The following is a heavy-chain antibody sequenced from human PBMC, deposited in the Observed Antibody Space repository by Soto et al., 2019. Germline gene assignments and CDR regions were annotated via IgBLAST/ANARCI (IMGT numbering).Heavy chain of an antibody. Sequence: TLSLTGTVSGGSISSGGYYWSWIRRNPGKGLEWNGYIYYSGSTYYNPSLKSRVTISVDTSKNQFSLKLSSVTAADTAVYYCARAAERGYDSSGNAFEIWGQGTMVTVSS. CDR3: ARAAERGYDSSGNAFEI. J-gene: IGHJ3*02. CDR2: IYYSGST. CDR1: GGSISSGGYY. D-gene: IGHD3-22*01. V-gene: IGHV4-31*03.